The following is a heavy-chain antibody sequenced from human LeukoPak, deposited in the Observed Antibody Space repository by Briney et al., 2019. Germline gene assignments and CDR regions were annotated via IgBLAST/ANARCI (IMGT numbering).Heavy chain of an antibody. J-gene: IGHJ6*02. Sequence: GGSLRLSCAASGFTVSSNYMSWVRQAPGKGLEWVSVIYSGGSTYYADSVKGRFTISRDNSKNTLYLQMNSLRAEDTAVYYCAMGCSSTSWRGYYYYGMDVWGRGTTATVSS. CDR1: GFTVSSNY. CDR3: AMGCSSTSWRGYYYYGMDV. V-gene: IGHV3-53*01. D-gene: IGHD2-2*01. CDR2: IYSGGST.